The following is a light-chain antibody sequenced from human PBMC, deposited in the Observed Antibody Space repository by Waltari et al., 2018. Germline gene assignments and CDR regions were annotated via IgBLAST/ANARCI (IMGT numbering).Light chain of an antibody. J-gene: IGKJ2*01. Sequence: EIVFTQSPATLSLSPGEPATLSCRASQSVGTYLAWYQQKPGRAPRLLIYDASNRATGIPDRFRGSGSGTDFTLTISSLEPEDFALYYCQQRSSWTPHTFGQGARLEIK. CDR2: DAS. V-gene: IGKV3-11*01. CDR3: QQRSSWTPHT. CDR1: QSVGTY.